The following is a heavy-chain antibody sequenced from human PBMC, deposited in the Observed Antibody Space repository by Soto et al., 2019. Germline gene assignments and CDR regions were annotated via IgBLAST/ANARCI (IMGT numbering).Heavy chain of an antibody. CDR3: ARVSYCSGGSCYGIFDY. D-gene: IGHD2-15*01. V-gene: IGHV3-21*01. J-gene: IGHJ4*02. Sequence: GGSLRLSCAASGFTFSSYSMNWVRQAPGKGLEWVSSISSSSSYIYYADSVKGRFTISRDNAKNSLYLQMNSLRAEDTAVYYCARVSYCSGGSCYGIFDYWGQGTLVTVSS. CDR1: GFTFSSYS. CDR2: ISSSSSYI.